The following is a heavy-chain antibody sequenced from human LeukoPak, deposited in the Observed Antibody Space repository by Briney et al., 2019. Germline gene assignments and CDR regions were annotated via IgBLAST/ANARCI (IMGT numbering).Heavy chain of an antibody. D-gene: IGHD1-26*01. CDR3: ARDLVGAAYYFDY. CDR2: ISSSSSTI. Sequence: PGGSLRLSCAASGFTFSSYGMHWVRQAPGKGLEWISYISSSSSTIYYADSVKGRFTISRDDAKNSLYLQMNSLRAEDTAVYYCARDLVGAAYYFDYWGQGALVTVSS. V-gene: IGHV3-48*04. J-gene: IGHJ4*02. CDR1: GFTFSSYG.